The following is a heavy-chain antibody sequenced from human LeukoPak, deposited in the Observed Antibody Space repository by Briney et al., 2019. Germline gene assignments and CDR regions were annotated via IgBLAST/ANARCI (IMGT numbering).Heavy chain of an antibody. J-gene: IGHJ5*02. V-gene: IGHV1-18*01. CDR3: ARDLVVGDYIGGDWFDL. D-gene: IGHD4-17*01. CDR2: ISGFNGNT. Sequence: ASAKVSCKASGYTFTSYGINWVRQAPGQGLEWMGWISGFNGNTNYAQKLQGRVTMTTDTSTSTAYMDLRSLRSDDTAVYFCARDLVVGDYIGGDWFDLWGQGTLVTVSS. CDR1: GYTFTSYG.